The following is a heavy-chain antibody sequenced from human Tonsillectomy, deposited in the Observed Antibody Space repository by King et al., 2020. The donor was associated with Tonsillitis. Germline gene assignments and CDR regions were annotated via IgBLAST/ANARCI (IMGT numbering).Heavy chain of an antibody. CDR3: AGGTSGYGSSTSCYELGS. J-gene: IGHJ5*02. D-gene: IGHD2-2*01. Sequence: QVQLQESGPGLVKPSETLSLTCTVSGGSISSYYWSWIRQPPGKGLEWIGYIYYSGSTNYNPSLKSRVTISVDTSKNQFSLKLSSVTAADTAVDYWAGGTSGYGSSTSCYELGSWGQGTLVTVPS. CDR2: IYYSGST. CDR1: GGSISSYY. V-gene: IGHV4-59*01.